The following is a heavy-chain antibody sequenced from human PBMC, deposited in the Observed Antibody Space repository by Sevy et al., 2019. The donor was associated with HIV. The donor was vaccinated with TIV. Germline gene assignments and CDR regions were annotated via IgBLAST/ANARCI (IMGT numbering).Heavy chain of an antibody. J-gene: IGHJ4*02. CDR1: GFSFSSYG. CDR2: ISYHGTNK. D-gene: IGHD5-18*01. V-gene: IGHV3-30*18. Sequence: GGSLRLSCVASGFSFSSYGMHWVRQAPGKGLEWVALISYHGTNKYNGDSVRGRFTVSRDNSRNTLYLQMDSLRAEDTAVYCAKISEEYIQAWYPPDYWGQGTLVTVSS. CDR3: KISEEYIQAWYPPDY.